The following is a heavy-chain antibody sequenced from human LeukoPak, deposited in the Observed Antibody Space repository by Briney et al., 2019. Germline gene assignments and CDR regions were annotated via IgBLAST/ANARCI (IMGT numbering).Heavy chain of an antibody. J-gene: IGHJ4*02. Sequence: GGSLRLSCAASGFTFDDYAMHWVRQAPGKGLEWVSGISWNSGSIGYADSVKGRFTISRDNAKNSLYLQMNSLRAEDTALYYCAKGRSSFSSSWYGLPWYWGQGTLVTVSS. CDR3: AKGRSSFSSSWYGLPWY. CDR1: GFTFDDYA. CDR2: ISWNSGSI. V-gene: IGHV3-9*01. D-gene: IGHD6-13*01.